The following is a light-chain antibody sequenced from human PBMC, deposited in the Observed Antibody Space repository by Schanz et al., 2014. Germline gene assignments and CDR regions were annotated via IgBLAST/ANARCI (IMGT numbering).Light chain of an antibody. V-gene: IGLV2-14*03. J-gene: IGLJ3*02. CDR3: TSYTSTDTWL. CDR1: SRDVGSYNF. CDR2: DVS. Sequence: QSALTQPASVSGSPGQSITISCTGTSRDVGSYNFVSWYQQHPGKAPKLMIYDVSNRPSGVSNRFSGSKSGNTASLTISGLQAEDEADYYCTSYTSTDTWLFGGGTKLTVL.